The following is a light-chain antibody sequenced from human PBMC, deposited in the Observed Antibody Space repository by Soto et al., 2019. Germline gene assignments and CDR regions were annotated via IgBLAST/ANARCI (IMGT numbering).Light chain of an antibody. V-gene: IGKV3-15*01. Sequence: EIVMTQSPATLSVSPGERATLSCRASQSVSSKLAWYQQKPGQAPRLLIYRASTRATDIPARFSGSGSGTEFTLTISSLQSEDFAVYYCQQYNNRPPATFGQGTKVDIK. CDR1: QSVSSK. CDR2: RAS. CDR3: QQYNNRPPAT. J-gene: IGKJ1*01.